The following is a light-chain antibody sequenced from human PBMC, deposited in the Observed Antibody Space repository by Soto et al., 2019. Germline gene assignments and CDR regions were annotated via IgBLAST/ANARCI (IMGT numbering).Light chain of an antibody. CDR1: QTVSNKV. J-gene: IGKJ1*01. CDR2: GTX. V-gene: IGKV3-20*01. CDR3: QQYGSSGT. Sequence: VLTQSXGTLSLSRGAXXXXXXXASQTVSNKVLALYQQXPAHPPSLLIYGTXKIDTGIPDRFSGSGYGTDFNLNVSRLEPEDIAVYYCQQYGSSGTSGQRTKVDIK.